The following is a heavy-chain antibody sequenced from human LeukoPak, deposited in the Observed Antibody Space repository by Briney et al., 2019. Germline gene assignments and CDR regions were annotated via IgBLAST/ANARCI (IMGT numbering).Heavy chain of an antibody. CDR1: GYTFTSYD. V-gene: IGHV1-8*03. CDR3: ARGGLYCSGGSCYLDY. CDR2: MNRNSGNT. Sequence: GASVKVSCQASGYTFTSYDINWVRQATGQGLEWMGWMNRNSGNTGYAQKFQGRVTITRNTSISTAYMELSSLRSEDTAMYYCARGGLYCSGGSCYLDYWGQGTLVTVS. D-gene: IGHD2-15*01. J-gene: IGHJ4*02.